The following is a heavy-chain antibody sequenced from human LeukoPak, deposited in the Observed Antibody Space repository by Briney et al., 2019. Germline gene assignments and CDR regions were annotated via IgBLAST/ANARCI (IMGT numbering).Heavy chain of an antibody. V-gene: IGHV4-59*11. J-gene: IGHJ3*02. D-gene: IGHD6-13*01. CDR2: IHDSGTA. CDR3: AKGKQQLAHDSFDI. Sequence: SETLSLTCTVSRGSISSHYWSWIRQPPGKGLEWIGNIHDSGTANYSPSLKSRVTISVDTSKNNFSLKLTSVTAADTAIYYCAKGKQQLAHDSFDIWGQGTMVTVSS. CDR1: RGSISSHY.